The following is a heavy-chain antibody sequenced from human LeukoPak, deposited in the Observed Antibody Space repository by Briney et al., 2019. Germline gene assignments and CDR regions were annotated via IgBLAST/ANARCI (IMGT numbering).Heavy chain of an antibody. V-gene: IGHV3-21*01. CDR3: ARDRNGQLIDY. CDR1: GFTFSSYS. CDR2: ISSSSSYI. Sequence: KTGGSLRLSCAASGFTFSSYSMNWVRQAPGKGLEWVSSISSSSSYIYYADSMKGRFTISRDNAKNSLYLQMNSLRAEDTAVYYCARDRNGQLIDYWGQGTLVTVSS. D-gene: IGHD1-1*01. J-gene: IGHJ4*02.